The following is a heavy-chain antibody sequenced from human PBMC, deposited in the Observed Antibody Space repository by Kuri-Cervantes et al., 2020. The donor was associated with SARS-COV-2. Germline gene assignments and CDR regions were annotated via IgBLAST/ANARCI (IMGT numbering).Heavy chain of an antibody. CDR3: ARDRHPRRRYCSSTSCDGDYYYYGMDV. D-gene: IGHD2-2*01. J-gene: IGHJ6*02. V-gene: IGHV1-2*06. CDR2: IDPNTGGT. Sequence: ASVKVSCKASGYTFSDYYVHWVRQAPGQGLEWVGRIDPNTGGTNYAQRFQGRVTMTRDTSISTAYLELNSLRSDDTAVFYCARDRHPRRRYCSSTSCDGDYYYYGMDVWGQGTTVTVSS. CDR1: GYTFSDYY.